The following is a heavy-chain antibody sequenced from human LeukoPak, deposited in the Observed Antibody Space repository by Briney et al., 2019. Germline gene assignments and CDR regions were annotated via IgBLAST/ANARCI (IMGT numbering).Heavy chain of an antibody. CDR3: ARDPEIAVAEGDFDY. CDR2: ISSSCSTI. CDR1: GFSFSSYE. D-gene: IGHD6-19*01. V-gene: IGHV3-48*03. J-gene: IGHJ4*02. Sequence: GGSLRLSCAATGFSFSSYEMNWVRQAPGKGLEWVSYISSSCSTIYYADSVKGRFTISRDNAKNSLYLQMNSLRVEDTAVYYCARDPEIAVAEGDFDYWGQGTLVTVSS.